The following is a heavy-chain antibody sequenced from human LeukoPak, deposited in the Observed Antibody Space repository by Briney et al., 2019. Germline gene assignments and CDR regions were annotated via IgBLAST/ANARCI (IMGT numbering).Heavy chain of an antibody. D-gene: IGHD1-7*01. Sequence: GGSLRLSCAAYGFTFSGFDMHWVRQASGKGLEWVSRIRSKAISYATAYAASVKGRFTISRDDSKNTAYLQMNSLKTEDTAVYYCTSLYGYNWTYGDYWGQGTLVTVSS. CDR3: TSLYGYNWTYGDY. V-gene: IGHV3-73*01. CDR1: GFTFSGFD. J-gene: IGHJ4*02. CDR2: IRSKAISYAT.